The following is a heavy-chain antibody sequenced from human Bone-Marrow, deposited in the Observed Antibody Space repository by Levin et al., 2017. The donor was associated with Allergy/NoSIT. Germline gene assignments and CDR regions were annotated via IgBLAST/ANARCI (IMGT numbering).Heavy chain of an antibody. D-gene: IGHD3-22*01. CDR2: IYSSGNT. Sequence: LSQTLSLTCIVSGGSISRSYWSWIRPPAGKGLEWIGRIYSSGNTNYNPSLKSRVTMSVDTSKNQFSLKLSSVTAADTAVYSCARGIAYYDSFEYFDYWGQGTLVTVSS. V-gene: IGHV4-4*07. CDR3: ARGIAYYDSFEYFDY. J-gene: IGHJ4*02. CDR1: GGSISRSY.